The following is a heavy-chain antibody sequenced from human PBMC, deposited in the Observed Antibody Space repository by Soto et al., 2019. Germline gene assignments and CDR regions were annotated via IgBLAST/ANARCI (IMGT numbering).Heavy chain of an antibody. CDR3: ARDSSGDYDY. CDR1: GYTFTTSG. V-gene: IGHV1-18*01. J-gene: IGHJ4*02. D-gene: IGHD4-17*01. Sequence: QVQLVQSGAEVKKPGASVKVSCKASGYTFTTSGISWVRQAPGQGLEWMGWINTYNGNTHYAQRLQGRVTMTTDTSTTTVYMELRSLRSDDTAVYYCARDSSGDYDYWGQGTLVTVSS. CDR2: INTYNGNT.